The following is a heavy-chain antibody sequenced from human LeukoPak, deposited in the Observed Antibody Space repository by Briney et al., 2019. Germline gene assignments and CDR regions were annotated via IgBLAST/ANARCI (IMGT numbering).Heavy chain of an antibody. D-gene: IGHD2-21*02. Sequence: PGGSLRLSCAASGFTFSSYAMSWVRQAPGKGLEWVSAIRESGRDTYYTDSVKVRFTISRDNSRDTLYLQMNNLRVEDTAVYFCAKSTHGACCYSLDVWGQGTTVTVSS. CDR1: GFTFSSYA. CDR2: IRESGRDT. J-gene: IGHJ6*02. V-gene: IGHV3-23*01. CDR3: AKSTHGACCYSLDV.